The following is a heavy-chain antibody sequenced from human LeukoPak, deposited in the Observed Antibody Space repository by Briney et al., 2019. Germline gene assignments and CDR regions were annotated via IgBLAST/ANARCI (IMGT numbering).Heavy chain of an antibody. Sequence: ASVKASCKASGYTFTSYGISWVRQAPGQGLEWMGWISAYNGNTNYAQKLQGRVTMTTDTSTSTAYMELRSLRSDDTAVYYCARDQNPYYYDSSGYYCFDYWGQGTLVTVSS. V-gene: IGHV1-18*01. D-gene: IGHD3-22*01. CDR1: GYTFTSYG. J-gene: IGHJ4*02. CDR3: ARDQNPYYYDSSGYYCFDY. CDR2: ISAYNGNT.